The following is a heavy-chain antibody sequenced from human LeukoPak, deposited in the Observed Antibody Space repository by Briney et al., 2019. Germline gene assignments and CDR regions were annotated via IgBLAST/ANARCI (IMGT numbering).Heavy chain of an antibody. J-gene: IGHJ6*02. CDR3: ARDLGLVQSYGMDV. CDR2: ISAYNGNT. D-gene: IGHD3-3*01. CDR1: GYTFTSYG. V-gene: IGHV1-18*01. Sequence: ASVKVSRKASGYTFTSYGISWLRQAPGQGLEWMGWISAYNGNTNYAQKLQGRVTMTTDTSTSTAYMELRSLRSDDTAVYYCARDLGLVQSYGMDVWGQGTTVTVSS.